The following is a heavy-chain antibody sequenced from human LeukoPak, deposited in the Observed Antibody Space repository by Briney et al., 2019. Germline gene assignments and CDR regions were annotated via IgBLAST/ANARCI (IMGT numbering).Heavy chain of an antibody. CDR3: ARVSDAVDY. Sequence: PGGSLRLSWAPSAFTLSSYSMNSVRHDPGNGLEWVLSISSSSRYIYYADSVKGRFTISRDNAKNSLYLQMNSLRAEDTAVYYCARVSDAVDYWGQGPLVTVSS. CDR1: AFTLSSYS. V-gene: IGHV3-21*01. CDR2: ISSSSRYI. J-gene: IGHJ4*02.